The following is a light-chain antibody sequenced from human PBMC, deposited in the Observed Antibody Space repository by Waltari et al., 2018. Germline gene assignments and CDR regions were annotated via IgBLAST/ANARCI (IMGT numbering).Light chain of an antibody. V-gene: IGLV2-14*03. CDR1: SDDVGLFDF. CDR3: NSYTNNAALV. CDR2: DGN. J-gene: IGLJ2*01. Sequence: QSALTQPASVSGSPGQSITISCTGTSDDVGLFDFVAWFQQQSGEAPKLIIHDGNRRPSGISDGFSGSKSGNTASLTISRLQPEDEGHYYCNSYTNNAALVFGGGTKLTLL.